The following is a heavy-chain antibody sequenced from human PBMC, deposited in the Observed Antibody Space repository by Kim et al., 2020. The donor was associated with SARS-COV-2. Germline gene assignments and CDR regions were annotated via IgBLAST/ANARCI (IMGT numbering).Heavy chain of an antibody. V-gene: IGHV4-31*03. CDR2: LYYSGST. CDR1: GGSISSAAYY. D-gene: IGHD5-18*01. J-gene: IGHJ4*01. Sequence: SETLSLTCTVSGGSISSAAYYWTWIRQRPGKGLDWLGYLYYSGSTSSNPSLRSRLSMSMDTTKYQFSLKLRSVTAADTGFYYCARGATGAENLYSYDRRSADWFAGGHGTRV. CDR3: ARGATGAENLYSYDRRSADWFA.